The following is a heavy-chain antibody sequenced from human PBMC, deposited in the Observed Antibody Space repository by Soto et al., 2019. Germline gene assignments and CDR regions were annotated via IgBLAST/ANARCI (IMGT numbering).Heavy chain of an antibody. V-gene: IGHV1-18*04. CDR2: ISVYKGNT. CDR1: GYTFSSNV. CDR3: ARGESGAFDI. D-gene: IGHD3-10*01. Sequence: ASVKVSCKASGYTFSSNVISWVRQAPGQGREWMGWISVYKGNTNYAQKLQGRVAMTTDTSTNTAYMELRSLRSDDTAVYYCARGESGAFDIWGQGTMVTVSS. J-gene: IGHJ3*02.